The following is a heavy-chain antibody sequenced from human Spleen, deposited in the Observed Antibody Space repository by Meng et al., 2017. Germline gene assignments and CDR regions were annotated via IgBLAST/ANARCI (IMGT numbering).Heavy chain of an antibody. CDR1: GYNFIRYG. Sequence: QVQLVQSGDEVKKLGATVKVSCKTSGYNFIRYGLSWVRQAPGQGLEWMGWIGPYNGNTNYAPTFRGRVTMVTDTATTTAFMELRSLRSDDTAVYYCVRDDVDVQFDYWGQGTLVTVSS. V-gene: IGHV1-18*01. J-gene: IGHJ4*02. D-gene: IGHD2-21*01. CDR2: IGPYNGNT. CDR3: VRDDVDVQFDY.